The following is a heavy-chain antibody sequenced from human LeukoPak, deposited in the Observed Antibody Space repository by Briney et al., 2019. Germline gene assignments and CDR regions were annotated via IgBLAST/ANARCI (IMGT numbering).Heavy chain of an antibody. Sequence: SLTLSCRTSGFTFCVYAMSWVRQAPGKGLEWVGFIRSKSHGGTTEYAVSVRGRFTISRDESKSIAYLQMNSLKTEDTAVYYCTRGGVYMDVWGKGTTVTVSS. CDR3: TRGGVYMDV. J-gene: IGHJ6*03. CDR1: GFTFCVYA. CDR2: IRSKSHGGTT. V-gene: IGHV3-49*04.